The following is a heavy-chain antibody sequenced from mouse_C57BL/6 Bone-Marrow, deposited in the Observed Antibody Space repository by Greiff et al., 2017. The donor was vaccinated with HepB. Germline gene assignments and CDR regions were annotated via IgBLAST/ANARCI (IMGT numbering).Heavy chain of an antibody. J-gene: IGHJ3*01. V-gene: IGHV1-69*01. CDR2: IDPSDSYT. Sequence: QVQLQQPGAELVMPGASVKLSCKASGYTFTSYWMHWVKQRPGQGLEWIGEIDPSDSYTNYNQKFKGKSTLTVDKSSSTAYMQLSSLTSEDSAVYYCARGGGNHGTYWGQGTLVTVSA. D-gene: IGHD1-1*02. CDR3: ARGGGNHGTY. CDR1: GYTFTSYW.